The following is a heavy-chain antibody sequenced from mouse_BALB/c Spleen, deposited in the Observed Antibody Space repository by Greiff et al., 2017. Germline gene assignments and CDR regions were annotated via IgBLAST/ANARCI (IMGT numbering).Heavy chain of an antibody. CDR2: ISSGGSYT. Sequence: DVMLVESGGGLVKPGGSLKLSYAASGFTFSSYAMSWVRQSPEKRLEWVAEISSGGSYTYYPDTVTGRFTISRDNAKNTLYLEMSSLRSEDTAMYYCARAYYEGRAMDYWGQGTSVTVSS. CDR1: GFTFSSYA. V-gene: IGHV5-9-4*01. CDR3: ARAYYEGRAMDY. J-gene: IGHJ4*01. D-gene: IGHD2-10*01.